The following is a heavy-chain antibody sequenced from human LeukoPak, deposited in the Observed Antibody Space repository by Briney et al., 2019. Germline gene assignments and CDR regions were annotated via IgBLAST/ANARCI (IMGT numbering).Heavy chain of an antibody. Sequence: GESLKISCKGSGYSFTSYWIGWVRQMPGKGLEWMGIIYPGDSDTRYSPSFQGQVTISADKSISTAYLQWSSLKASDTAMYYCARVIAVAVAGTPGWFDPWGQGTLVTVSS. J-gene: IGHJ5*02. CDR2: IYPGDSDT. CDR3: ARVIAVAVAGTPGWFDP. CDR1: GYSFTSYW. V-gene: IGHV5-51*01. D-gene: IGHD6-19*01.